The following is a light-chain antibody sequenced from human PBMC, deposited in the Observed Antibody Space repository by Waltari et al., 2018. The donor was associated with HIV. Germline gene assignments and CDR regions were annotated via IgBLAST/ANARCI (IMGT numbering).Light chain of an antibody. CDR1: QSISSY. Sequence: DIQITQSPSSLSASVGYRVTITCRASQSISSYLNWYQQKPGKAPKLLIYAASSLQSGVPSRFSGSGSGTDFTLTISSLQPEDFATYYCQQSYSTLWTFGQGTKVEIK. J-gene: IGKJ1*01. CDR3: QQSYSTLWT. CDR2: AAS. V-gene: IGKV1-39*01.